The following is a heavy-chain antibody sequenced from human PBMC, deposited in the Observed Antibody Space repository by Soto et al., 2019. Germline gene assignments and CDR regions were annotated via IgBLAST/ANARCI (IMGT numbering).Heavy chain of an antibody. J-gene: IGHJ3*02. Sequence: GGSLRLSCAASGFTFSSYSMNWVRQAPGKGLEWISSISSSSSYIYYADSVKGRFTISRDNAKNSLYLQMNSLRAEDTAVYYCARVWGLWFGELLNAFDIWGQGTMVTRLL. V-gene: IGHV3-21*01. CDR2: ISSSSSYI. D-gene: IGHD3-10*01. CDR3: ARVWGLWFGELLNAFDI. CDR1: GFTFSSYS.